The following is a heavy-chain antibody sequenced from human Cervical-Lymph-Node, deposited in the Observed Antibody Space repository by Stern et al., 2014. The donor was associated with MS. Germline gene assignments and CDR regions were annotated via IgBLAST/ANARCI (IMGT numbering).Heavy chain of an antibody. D-gene: IGHD3-16*01. CDR3: ARSDRLWGSIDY. J-gene: IGHJ4*02. CDR1: GASISSVGYY. V-gene: IGHV4-31*03. CDR2: SYHSGST. Sequence: QVQLQESGPGLVKPSQTLSLTCTVSGASISSVGYYWTWIRQPPGKGLEWIGYSYHSGSTYYNPSLKSRASISVDTYKNRFSLKVTSVTAADTALYYCARSDRLWGSIDYWGQGTLVTVSS.